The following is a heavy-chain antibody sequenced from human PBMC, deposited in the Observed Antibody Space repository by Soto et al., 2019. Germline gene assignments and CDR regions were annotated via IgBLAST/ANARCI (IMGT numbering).Heavy chain of an antibody. CDR3: ARAGRKVVTATYFDY. CDR2: ISYDGSNK. V-gene: IGHV3-30-3*01. CDR1: DCTFLIYG. D-gene: IGHD2-21*02. J-gene: IGHJ4*02. Sequence: PGWSMMRCCAAADCTFLIYGLAPAPPAARKGLEWVAVISYDGSNKYYADSVKGRFTVSRDNSKNTLYLQMNSLRAEDTAVYYCARAGRKVVTATYFDYSGRGTLVTVSS.